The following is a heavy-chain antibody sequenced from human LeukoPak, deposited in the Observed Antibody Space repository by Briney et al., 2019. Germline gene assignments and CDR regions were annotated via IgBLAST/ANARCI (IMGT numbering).Heavy chain of an antibody. Sequence: SETLSLTCTVSSGSISSYNWSWIRQPPGKGLEWMGNIYYSGSTNYNPSLKSRVTISVDTSKKQFSLKLSSVTAADTAVYYCARRSYGEGWPFDYWGQGTLVTVSS. D-gene: IGHD1-26*01. CDR3: ARRSYGEGWPFDY. CDR1: SGSISSYN. CDR2: IYYSGST. V-gene: IGHV4-59*01. J-gene: IGHJ4*02.